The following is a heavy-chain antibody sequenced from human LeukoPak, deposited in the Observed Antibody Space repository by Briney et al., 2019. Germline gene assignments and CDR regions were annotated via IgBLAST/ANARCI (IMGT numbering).Heavy chain of an antibody. CDR2: IYYSGST. V-gene: IGHV4-31*03. CDR1: GGSISSGGYY. D-gene: IGHD3-22*01. Sequence: SQTLSLTCTVSGGSISSGGYYWSWIRQHPGKGLGLSGYIYYSGSTHYNPPLKSRVTLSLDTPKNPFSLKMSSVTAADTAVYYCARGRQTYYYDSSGYYVESFDYWGQGTLVTVSS. J-gene: IGHJ4*02. CDR3: ARGRQTYYYDSSGYYVESFDY.